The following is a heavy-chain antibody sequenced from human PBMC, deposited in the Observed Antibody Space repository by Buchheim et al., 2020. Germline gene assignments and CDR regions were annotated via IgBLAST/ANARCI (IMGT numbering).Heavy chain of an antibody. Sequence: QVQLQQWGAGLLKPSETLSLTCAVYGGSFSGYYWSWIRQPPGKGLEWIGEINHSGSTNYNPSLKSRVTLSVDTSKNQFSLKLSSVTAADTAVYYCARDSLYYYYGMDVWGQGTT. CDR1: GGSFSGYY. J-gene: IGHJ6*02. V-gene: IGHV4-34*01. D-gene: IGHD5-18*01. CDR2: INHSGST. CDR3: ARDSLYYYYGMDV.